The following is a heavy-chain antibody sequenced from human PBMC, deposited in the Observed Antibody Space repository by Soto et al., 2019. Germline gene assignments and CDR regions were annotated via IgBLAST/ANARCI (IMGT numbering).Heavy chain of an antibody. CDR1: GFSISTHA. J-gene: IGHJ4*02. V-gene: IGHV3-23*01. CDR2: FSGRSGDT. CDR3: ARDSSAWPNYFDS. D-gene: IGHD6-19*01. Sequence: GGSLRLSCVASGFSISTHALTWVRQAPGKGLEWVSSFSGRSGDTYYAASVKGRFTISGDSSKNTVILQKNNLRADDTALYYCARDSSAWPNYFDSWGQGIQVTVSS.